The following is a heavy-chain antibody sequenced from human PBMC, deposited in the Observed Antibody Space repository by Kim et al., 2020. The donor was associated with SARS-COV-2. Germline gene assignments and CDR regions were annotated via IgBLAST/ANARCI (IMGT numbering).Heavy chain of an antibody. J-gene: IGHJ2*01. CDR2: IYYSGST. CDR3: ARNIAAAGTVAYFDL. D-gene: IGHD6-13*01. V-gene: IGHV4-31*03. CDR1: GGSISSGGYY. Sequence: SETLSLTCTVSGGSISSGGYYWSWIRQHPGKGLEWIGYIYYSGSTYYNPSLKSRVTISVDTSKNQFSLKLSSVTAADTAVYYCARNIAAAGTVAYFDLWGRGTLVTVSS.